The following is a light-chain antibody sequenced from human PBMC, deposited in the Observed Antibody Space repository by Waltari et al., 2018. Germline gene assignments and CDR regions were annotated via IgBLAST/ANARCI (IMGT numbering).Light chain of an antibody. CDR3: CSYAGSSSPRL. CDR2: EST. J-gene: IGLJ3*02. Sequence: QSALTQPASVSGSPGQSITISCTGSSSDAGNFNLVSWYQLHPGKAPKLLIFESTKRPSGISYHFSGSKSGNTASLTISGLQAEDEADYFCCSYAGSSSPRLFGGGTKLSVL. CDR1: SSDAGNFNL. V-gene: IGLV2-23*01.